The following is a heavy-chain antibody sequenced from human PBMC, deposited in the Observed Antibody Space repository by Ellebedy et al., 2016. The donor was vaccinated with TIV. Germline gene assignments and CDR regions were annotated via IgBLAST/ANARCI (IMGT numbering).Heavy chain of an antibody. CDR3: ANGGSLSYGIFDY. D-gene: IGHD3-16*01. Sequence: SETLSLXXTISGASISDVGSYWSWIRQLPGKGREWIGYVYHLGNTYYTPSLKSRVAISVDSSKNQFSLRLNSVTAADTGVYYCANGGSLSYGIFDYWGQGNLVTVSS. V-gene: IGHV4-31*03. J-gene: IGHJ4*02. CDR1: GASISDVGSY. CDR2: VYHLGNT.